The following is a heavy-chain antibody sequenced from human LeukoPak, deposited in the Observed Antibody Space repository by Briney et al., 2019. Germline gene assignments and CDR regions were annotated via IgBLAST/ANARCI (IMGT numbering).Heavy chain of an antibody. CDR2: IYYSGST. CDR3: ARGDFDPIYPYFDY. CDR1: GGSISSYY. Sequence: SETLSLTCTVSGGSISSYYWSWIRQPPGKGLEWIGYIYYSGSTNYNPSLKSRVTISVDTSKNQFPLKLSSVTAADTAVYYCARGDFDPIYPYFDYWGQGTLVTVSS. V-gene: IGHV4-59*01. D-gene: IGHD3-9*01. J-gene: IGHJ4*02.